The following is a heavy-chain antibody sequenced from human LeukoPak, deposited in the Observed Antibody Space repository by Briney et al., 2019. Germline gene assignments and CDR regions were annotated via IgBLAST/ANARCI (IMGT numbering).Heavy chain of an antibody. CDR1: GHSLTNHY. D-gene: IGHD6-13*01. Sequence: PSDTVSLTYALSGHSLTNHYWIWISHPPGKGLEWIGQILHTGSINYNQCFKSRVTISIDTSNEQFFLSWTSVTAADTAVYYWARGPAAVHPWGQGTQVTVSS. V-gene: IGHV4-34*12. CDR2: ILHTGSI. CDR3: ARGPAAVHP. J-gene: IGHJ5*02.